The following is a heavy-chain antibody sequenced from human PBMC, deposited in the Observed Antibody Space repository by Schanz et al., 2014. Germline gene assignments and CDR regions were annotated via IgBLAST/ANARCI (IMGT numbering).Heavy chain of an antibody. V-gene: IGHV3-33*01. J-gene: IGHJ4*02. Sequence: QVQLVESGGGVVQPGRSLRLSCATSGLNFDYYGMNWVRQAPGKGLEWVANIGYDGSEKYYVDSVKGRFTISRDNSKNTLYLQMNSLRAEDTAVYYCIRGDIMVVPVAHFWGQGILVTVSS. CDR3: IRGDIMVVPVAHF. CDR1: GLNFDYYG. CDR2: IGYDGSEK. D-gene: IGHD2-2*01.